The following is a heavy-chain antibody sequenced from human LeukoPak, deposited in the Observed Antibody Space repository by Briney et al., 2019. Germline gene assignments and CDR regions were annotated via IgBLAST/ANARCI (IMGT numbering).Heavy chain of an antibody. CDR3: ASRDYDFWSGYCPFDY. CDR2: IIPIFGTA. D-gene: IGHD3-3*01. Sequence: SVKVSCKASGGTFSSYAISWVRQAPGQGLEWMGGIIPIFGTANYAQKFQGRVTITADESTSTAYMELSSLRSEDTAAYYCASRDYDFWSGYCPFDYWGQGTLVTVSS. J-gene: IGHJ4*02. V-gene: IGHV1-69*13. CDR1: GGTFSSYA.